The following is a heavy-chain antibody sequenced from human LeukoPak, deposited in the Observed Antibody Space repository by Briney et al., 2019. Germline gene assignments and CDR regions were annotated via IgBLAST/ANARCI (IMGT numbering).Heavy chain of an antibody. J-gene: IGHJ4*02. Sequence: PGGSLRLSCAASGFTFSSYGMHWVRQAPGKGLEWVAVISYDGSNNYYGDSVKGRFTISRDNSKNTLYLQMNGLRAEDTAVYYCAKAGIQGVSDLGGQGTLVTVSS. CDR1: GFTFSSYG. D-gene: IGHD3-10*01. CDR3: AKAGIQGVSDL. CDR2: ISYDGSNN. V-gene: IGHV3-30*18.